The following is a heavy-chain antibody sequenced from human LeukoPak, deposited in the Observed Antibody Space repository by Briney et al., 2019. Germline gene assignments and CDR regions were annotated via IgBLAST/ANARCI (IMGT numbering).Heavy chain of an antibody. D-gene: IGHD3-22*01. CDR3: ARGGTYYYDSSGYL. CDR1: GDSISGYY. CDR2: IHYSGNT. J-gene: IGHJ4*02. V-gene: IGHV4-59*01. Sequence: LETLSLTCTVSGDSISGYYWSWIRQPPGKGLEWIGYIHYSGNTNYNPSLKSRVTISIDTSKNQFSLKLRSVSAADTAVYYCARGGTYYYDSSGYLWGQGTLVTVSS.